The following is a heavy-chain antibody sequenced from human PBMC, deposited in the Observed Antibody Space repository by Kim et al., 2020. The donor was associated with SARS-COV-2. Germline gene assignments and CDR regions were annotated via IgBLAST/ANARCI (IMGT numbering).Heavy chain of an antibody. V-gene: IGHV1-2*06. CDR3: ARAEGITIFGVLISDYYYGMDV. Sequence: ASVKVSCKGSGYTFTGYYLHWVRQAPGQGLEWMGRINPNSGGTNYAQKFQDRVTMTRDTSISTAYMELSRLRSDDTAVYYCARAEGITIFGVLISDYYYGMDVWGQGTTVTVSS. CDR2: INPNSGGT. CDR1: GYTFTGYY. D-gene: IGHD3-3*01. J-gene: IGHJ6*02.